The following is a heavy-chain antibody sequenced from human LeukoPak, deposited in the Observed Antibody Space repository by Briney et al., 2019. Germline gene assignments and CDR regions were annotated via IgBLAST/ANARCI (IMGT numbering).Heavy chain of an antibody. D-gene: IGHD2-2*01. CDR3: ARHPGYGYADDGFDI. CDR1: GGSIKNYY. J-gene: IGHJ3*02. CDR2: FYYSGST. Sequence: PSETLSLTCTVSGGSIKNYYWSWIRQPPGKGLEWIGYFYYSGSTNYDPSPKSRVTISGDTSKNQFSLKLSSVNVADTAVYYCARHPGYGYADDGFDIWGQGTMVTVSS. V-gene: IGHV4-59*08.